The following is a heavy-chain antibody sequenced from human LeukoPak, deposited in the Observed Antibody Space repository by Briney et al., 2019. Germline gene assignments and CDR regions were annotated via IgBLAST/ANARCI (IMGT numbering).Heavy chain of an antibody. J-gene: IGHJ4*02. V-gene: IGHV4-59*01. CDR1: GGSISSYY. CDR2: IYYSGST. CDR3: ATTGGEDDYGDYGGFDY. Sequence: SETLSLTCTVSGGSISSYYWSWIRQPPGKGLEWIGYIYYSGSTNYNPSLKSRVTISVDTSKNQFSLKLSSVTAADTAVYYCATTGGEDDYGDYGGFDYWGQGTLVTVSS. D-gene: IGHD4-17*01.